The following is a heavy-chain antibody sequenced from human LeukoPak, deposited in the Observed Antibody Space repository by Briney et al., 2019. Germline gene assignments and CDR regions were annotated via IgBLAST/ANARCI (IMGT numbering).Heavy chain of an antibody. CDR1: GFTFSSYG. D-gene: IGHD3-22*01. Sequence: PGRSLRLSCAASGFTFSSYGMHWVRQAPGKGLEWVAVIWYDGSNKYYADSVKGRFTISRDNSKNTLYLQMNSLRAEDTAVYYCARVWYDSSGYYLFDYWGQGTLVTVSS. CDR3: ARVWYDSSGYYLFDY. J-gene: IGHJ4*02. V-gene: IGHV3-33*01. CDR2: IWYDGSNK.